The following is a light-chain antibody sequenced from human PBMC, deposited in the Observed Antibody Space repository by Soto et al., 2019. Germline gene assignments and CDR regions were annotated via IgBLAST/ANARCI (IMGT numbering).Light chain of an antibody. V-gene: IGLV2-14*01. J-gene: IGLJ2*01. CDR2: EVT. CDR3: SSYTSSGSV. CDR1: NTDIGGYNY. Sequence: QSALTQPASVSGSPGQSITISCTGTNTDIGGYNYVSWYQQHPGKAPKLMIYEVTNRPSGVSYRFSGSKSGNTASLTISGLQAEDEAEYYCSSYTSSGSVFGGGTQLTVL.